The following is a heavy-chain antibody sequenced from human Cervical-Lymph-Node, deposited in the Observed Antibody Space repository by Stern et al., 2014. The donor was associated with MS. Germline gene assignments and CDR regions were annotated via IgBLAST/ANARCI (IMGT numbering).Heavy chain of an antibody. D-gene: IGHD2-2*01. CDR1: GYPFTSYG. V-gene: IGHV1-18*01. CDR2: ISAYNGNT. CDR3: ARDSSSSWPLYGMDV. J-gene: IGHJ6*02. Sequence: QVQLEESGAEVKKPGASVTVSCKASGYPFTSYGVNWVRQAPGQGLEWMGWISAYNGNTDYAQKFQGRVTVPTDTSTTTVYMELRSLRSDDTAFYYCARDSSSSWPLYGMDVWGQGTTVTVSS.